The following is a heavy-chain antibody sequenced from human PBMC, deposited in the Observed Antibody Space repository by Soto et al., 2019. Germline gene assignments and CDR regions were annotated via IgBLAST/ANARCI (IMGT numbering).Heavy chain of an antibody. CDR3: SADLPDWGAYAFDY. J-gene: IGHJ4*02. CDR1: GFTFKGAW. Sequence: EVQLVESGGGLVESGGSLRLSCAASGFTFKGAWMNWVRQGPGKGLERVGRVKSKVNGETIHYAAPVQGRFTISRDDSSNTVYLQMNRLGTEDTAMYYCSADLPDWGAYAFDYWGQGALVTVSS. D-gene: IGHD3-16*01. V-gene: IGHV3-15*07. CDR2: VKSKVNGETI.